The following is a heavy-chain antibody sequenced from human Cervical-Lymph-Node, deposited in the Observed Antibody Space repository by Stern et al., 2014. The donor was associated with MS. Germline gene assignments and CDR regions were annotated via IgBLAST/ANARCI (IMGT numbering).Heavy chain of an antibody. V-gene: IGHV1-46*03. J-gene: IGHJ3*01. Sequence: QVQLVQSGAEVKKPGASVTVSCRTSGYTFIDYYIHWVRQAPGQGLECMGIINLSDGATTYAQKFQGRVTMTRDTSTNTAYMQLGSLTSEDTAVFFCAREGADNDAFDVWGQGTMVTVSS. CDR2: INLSDGAT. D-gene: IGHD1-26*01. CDR1: GYTFIDYY. CDR3: AREGADNDAFDV.